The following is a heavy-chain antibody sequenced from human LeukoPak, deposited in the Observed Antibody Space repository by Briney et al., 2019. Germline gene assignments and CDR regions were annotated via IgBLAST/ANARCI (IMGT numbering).Heavy chain of an antibody. Sequence: GGSLRLSCAASGFTFSSYAMSWVRQAPGKGLEWVSAISGSGGSTYYADSVKGRFTISRDNSKNTLYLQMNSPRAEDTAVYYCAKGGLWFGELDAFDIWGQGTMVTVSS. CDR3: AKGGLWFGELDAFDI. V-gene: IGHV3-23*01. D-gene: IGHD3-10*01. CDR2: ISGSGGST. CDR1: GFTFSSYA. J-gene: IGHJ3*02.